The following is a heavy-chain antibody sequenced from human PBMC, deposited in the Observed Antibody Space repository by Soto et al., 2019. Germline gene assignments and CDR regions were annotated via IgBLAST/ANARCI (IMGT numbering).Heavy chain of an antibody. Sequence: GGSLRLSCAASGFTFSSYAMNWVRQAPGKGLEWVSAISGSGGSTYYADSVKGRFTISKDNPKNTLYLQMNSLRAEDTAVYYCAKGSGMLDYDFWSGSPPGLDVWGQGTTVTVPS. V-gene: IGHV3-23*01. CDR1: GFTFSSYA. CDR3: AKGSGMLDYDFWSGSPPGLDV. J-gene: IGHJ6*02. CDR2: ISGSGGST. D-gene: IGHD3-3*01.